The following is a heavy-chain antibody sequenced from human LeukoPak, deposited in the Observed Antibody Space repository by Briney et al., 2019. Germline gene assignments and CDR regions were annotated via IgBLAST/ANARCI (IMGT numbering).Heavy chain of an antibody. Sequence: PSETLSLTCAVSGGSFSGYYWNWIRQPPGKGLEWIGEINHSGSTSYNPSLKSRVTISVDTSQKQFSLRLSSVTAADTAFYSCARYIVSYPHDAFDIWGQGTMVTVSS. CDR2: INHSGST. CDR1: GGSFSGYY. D-gene: IGHD1-26*01. CDR3: ARYIVSYPHDAFDI. J-gene: IGHJ3*02. V-gene: IGHV4-34*01.